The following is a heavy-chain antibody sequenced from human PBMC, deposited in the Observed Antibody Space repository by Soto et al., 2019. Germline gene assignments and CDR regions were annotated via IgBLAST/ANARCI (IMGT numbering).Heavy chain of an antibody. Sequence: GSLRLSCAASGFTFSTYSMNWVRQAPGKGLEWVSSISDSSSYIYYADSVKGRFTISRDNAKNSLYLQMNSLRAEDTAVYYCARESYSSGWLYGMDVWGQGTTVTVSS. V-gene: IGHV3-21*01. D-gene: IGHD6-19*01. CDR3: ARESYSSGWLYGMDV. J-gene: IGHJ6*02. CDR2: ISDSSSYI. CDR1: GFTFSTYS.